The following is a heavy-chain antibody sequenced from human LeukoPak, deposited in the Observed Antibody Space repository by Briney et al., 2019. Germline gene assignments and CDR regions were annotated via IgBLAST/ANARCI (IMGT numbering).Heavy chain of an antibody. V-gene: IGHV3-23*01. Sequence: GGSLRLSCAASGFTFSGYAMTWVRQAQGKGLQWVSAITGSGGTTYYADSVKGRFAISRDNSKNTLYLQMNSLRAEDTAVYYCATLMRGPTGYSGYGGEDYWGQGTLVTVSS. CDR3: ATLMRGPTGYSGYGGEDY. CDR2: ITGSGGTT. CDR1: GFTFSGYA. J-gene: IGHJ4*02. D-gene: IGHD5-12*01.